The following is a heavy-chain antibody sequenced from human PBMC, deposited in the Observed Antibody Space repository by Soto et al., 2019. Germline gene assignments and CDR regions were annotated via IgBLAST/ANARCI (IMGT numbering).Heavy chain of an antibody. Sequence: GGSLRLSCAASGFTFSSYGMHWVRQAPGKGLEWVAVISYDGSNKYYADSVKGRFTISRDNSKNTLYLQMNSLRAEDTAVYYCAKDHGAARIYYYGMDVWGQGTTVTVSS. CDR3: AKDHGAARIYYYGMDV. J-gene: IGHJ6*02. D-gene: IGHD6-6*01. V-gene: IGHV3-30*18. CDR1: GFTFSSYG. CDR2: ISYDGSNK.